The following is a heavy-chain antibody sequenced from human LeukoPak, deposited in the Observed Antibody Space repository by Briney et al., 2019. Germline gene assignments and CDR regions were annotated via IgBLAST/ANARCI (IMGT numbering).Heavy chain of an antibody. Sequence: SETLSLTCAVYGRSFSGYYWSWIRQPPGKGLEWIGEINHSGSTNYNPSLKSRVTISVDTSKNQFSLKLSSVTAADTAVYYCARGLGSRFYYDSSGYYQYWGQGTLVTVSS. CDR2: INHSGST. J-gene: IGHJ4*02. CDR1: GRSFSGYY. CDR3: ARGLGSRFYYDSSGYYQY. V-gene: IGHV4-34*01. D-gene: IGHD3-22*01.